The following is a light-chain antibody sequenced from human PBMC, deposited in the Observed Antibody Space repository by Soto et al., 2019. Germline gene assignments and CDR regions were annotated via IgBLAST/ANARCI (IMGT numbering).Light chain of an antibody. CDR2: ENN. V-gene: IGLV1-51*02. Sequence: QSVLTQPPSVSAALGQKVTISCSGSSSNIGNNYVSWYQQLPGTAPKLLIYENNKRPSGIPDRFSGSKSGTSATLGITGLQTGDEADYYCGTWDSSLSAHVVFGGGTKLTVL. CDR1: SSNIGNNY. J-gene: IGLJ2*01. CDR3: GTWDSSLSAHVV.